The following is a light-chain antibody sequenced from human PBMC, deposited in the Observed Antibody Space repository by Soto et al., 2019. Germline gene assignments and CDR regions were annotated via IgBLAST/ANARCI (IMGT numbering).Light chain of an antibody. J-gene: IGLJ1*01. CDR3: SSYSGTNYHYV. CDR1: NRDFGGYNY. CDR2: EVS. Sequence: QSVLTQPPSASGSFGQSVTISCTGTNRDFGGYNYVSWYQQHPGKAPKLMIYEVSERPSGVPDRFSGSKSGNTASLTVSGLQADDEADYYCSSYSGTNYHYVFGTGTKVTVL. V-gene: IGLV2-8*01.